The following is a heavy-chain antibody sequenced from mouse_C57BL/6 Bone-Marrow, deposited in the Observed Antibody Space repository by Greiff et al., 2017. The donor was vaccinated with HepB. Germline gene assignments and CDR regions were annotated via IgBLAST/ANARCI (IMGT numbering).Heavy chain of an antibody. J-gene: IGHJ3*01. Sequence: QVQLKQPGAELVRPGSSVKLSCKASGYTFTSYWMHWVKQRPIQGLEWIGNIDPSDSETHYNQKFKDKATLTVDKSSSTAYMQLSSLTSEDSAVYYCALYGSRAWFAYWGQGTLVTVSA. CDR3: ALYGSRAWFAY. CDR2: IDPSDSET. D-gene: IGHD1-1*01. V-gene: IGHV1-52*01. CDR1: GYTFTSYW.